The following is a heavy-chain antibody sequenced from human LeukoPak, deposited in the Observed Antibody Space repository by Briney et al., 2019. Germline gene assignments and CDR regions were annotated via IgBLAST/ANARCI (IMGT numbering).Heavy chain of an antibody. V-gene: IGHV3-7*01. Sequence: GGSLRLSCAASGLTFSSYWMSWVRQAPGKGLELVANIKQDGGVKYYVGSVKGRFTVSRDNAKNSLYLQMNSLRAEDTAVYYCAREWNYYGSGIMDVWGKGTTVTVSS. D-gene: IGHD3-10*01. CDR1: GLTFSSYW. CDR3: AREWNYYGSGIMDV. J-gene: IGHJ6*04. CDR2: IKQDGGVK.